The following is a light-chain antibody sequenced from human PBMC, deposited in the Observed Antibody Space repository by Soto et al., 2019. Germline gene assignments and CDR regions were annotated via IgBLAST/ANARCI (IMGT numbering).Light chain of an antibody. CDR3: MQGTHWPPT. V-gene: IGKV2-30*01. J-gene: IGKJ1*01. Sequence: DVVMTQSPLSLPVTLGQSASISCRSSQSVVYSDGIAYLSWFQQRPGQSPRRLIYKASNRDSGVPDRFSGSGSGTDFTLTISRVEAEDVGVYYCMQGTHWPPTFGRGTKVESK. CDR1: QSVVYSDGIAY. CDR2: KAS.